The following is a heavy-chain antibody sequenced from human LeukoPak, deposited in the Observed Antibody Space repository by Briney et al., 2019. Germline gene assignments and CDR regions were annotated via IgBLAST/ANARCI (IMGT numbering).Heavy chain of an antibody. Sequence: GGSLRLSYAASGFTFSSYSMNWVRQAPGKGLEWVSYISSSSSTIYYADSVKGRFTISRDNAKNSLYLQMNSLRAEDTAVYYCARGAPYSSGWRFNFDYWGQGTLVTVSS. CDR1: GFTFSSYS. CDR2: ISSSSSTI. V-gene: IGHV3-48*01. CDR3: ARGAPYSSGWRFNFDY. D-gene: IGHD6-19*01. J-gene: IGHJ4*02.